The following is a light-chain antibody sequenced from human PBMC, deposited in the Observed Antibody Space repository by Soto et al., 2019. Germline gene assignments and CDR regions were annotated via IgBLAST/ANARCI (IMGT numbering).Light chain of an antibody. J-gene: IGLJ3*02. CDR1: SVNVGGYNY. CDR3: SSYTSSSTLG. CDR2: EVS. Sequence: QSVLTQPASVSGSPGQSITISCTGTSVNVGGYNYVSWYQQNPGKAPKLMIYEVSNRPSGVSNRFSGSKSGNTASLTISGLQAEDEADYYCSSYTSSSTLGFGGGTKLTVL. V-gene: IGLV2-14*01.